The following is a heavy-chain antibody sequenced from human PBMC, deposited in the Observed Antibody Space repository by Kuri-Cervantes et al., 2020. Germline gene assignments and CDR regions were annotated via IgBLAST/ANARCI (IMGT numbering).Heavy chain of an antibody. CDR1: GYTFTGYH. V-gene: IGHV1-2*02. CDR2: INPNSGGT. J-gene: IGHJ6*02. CDR3: ASTVTTFYGMDV. D-gene: IGHD4-17*01. Sequence: ASVKVSCRASGYTFTGYHMHWVRQAPGQGLEWMGWINPNSGGTNYAQKFQGRVTMTRDTSISTAYMELSRLRSDDTAVYYCASTVTTFYGMDVWGQGTTVTVSS.